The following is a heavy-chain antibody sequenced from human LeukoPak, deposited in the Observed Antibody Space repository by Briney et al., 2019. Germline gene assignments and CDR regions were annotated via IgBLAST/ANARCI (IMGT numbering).Heavy chain of an antibody. D-gene: IGHD6-13*01. CDR2: IYTSGST. Sequence: PSETLSVTCAVSGGSISSGSYYWSWIRQPAGKGLEWIGRIYTSGSTNYNPSLKSRVTISVDTSKNQFSLKLSSVTAADTAVYYCARGGDGGIAAAGTDYWGQGTLVTVSS. J-gene: IGHJ4*02. CDR1: GGSISSGSYY. V-gene: IGHV4-61*02. CDR3: ARGGDGGIAAAGTDY.